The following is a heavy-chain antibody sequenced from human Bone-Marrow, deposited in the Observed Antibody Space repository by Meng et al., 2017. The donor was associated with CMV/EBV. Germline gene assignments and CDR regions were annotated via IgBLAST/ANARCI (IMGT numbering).Heavy chain of an antibody. D-gene: IGHD2-2*01. Sequence: GESLKISCAVSGFTFSDAWMSWGRQAPGKGLEWVAVIWYDGSNKYYADSVKGRFTISRDNSKNTLYLQMNSLRAEDTAVYYCAKGSCSSTSCYRYYYYYGMDVWGQGTTVTVSS. CDR3: AKGSCSSTSCYRYYYYYGMDV. V-gene: IGHV3-33*06. J-gene: IGHJ6*02. CDR1: GFTFSDAW. CDR2: IWYDGSNK.